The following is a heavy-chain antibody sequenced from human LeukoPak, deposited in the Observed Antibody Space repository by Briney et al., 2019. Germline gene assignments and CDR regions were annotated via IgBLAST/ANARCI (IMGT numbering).Heavy chain of an antibody. CDR3: ARVTMVRGAVDY. V-gene: IGHV1-46*01. D-gene: IGHD3-10*01. CDR1: GYTFTSYY. Sequence: ASVKVSCKASGYTFTSYYMHWVRQAPGQGLEWMGIINPSGGSTSYAQKFQGRVTMARDTSTSTVYMELSSLRSEDTAVYYCARVTMVRGAVDYWGQGTLVTVSS. J-gene: IGHJ4*02. CDR2: INPSGGST.